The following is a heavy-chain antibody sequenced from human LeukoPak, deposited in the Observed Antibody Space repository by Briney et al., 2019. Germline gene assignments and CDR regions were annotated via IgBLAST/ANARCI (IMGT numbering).Heavy chain of an antibody. Sequence: ASVKVSCKASGYTFTSYDINWVRQAPGQGLEWMGWINPNSDGTNYAQKFQGRVTMTRDTSISTAYMELSRLRSDDTAVYYCAREIVSLGSDYWGQGTLVTVSS. J-gene: IGHJ4*02. CDR1: GYTFTSYD. D-gene: IGHD2/OR15-2a*01. CDR3: AREIVSLGSDY. CDR2: INPNSDGT. V-gene: IGHV1-2*02.